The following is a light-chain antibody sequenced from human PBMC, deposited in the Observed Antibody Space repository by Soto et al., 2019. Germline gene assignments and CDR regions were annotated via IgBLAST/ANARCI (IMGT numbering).Light chain of an antibody. Sequence: DIQMTQSPSTLSASVGDRVTITCRASQSISSWLAWYQQKPGKAPKLLIYDASSLESGVPSRFSGSGSGTEFTLTISSLQPDDFATYYCQKYNSPWTFGQGTKVEIK. J-gene: IGKJ1*01. V-gene: IGKV1-5*01. CDR3: QKYNSPWT. CDR1: QSISSW. CDR2: DAS.